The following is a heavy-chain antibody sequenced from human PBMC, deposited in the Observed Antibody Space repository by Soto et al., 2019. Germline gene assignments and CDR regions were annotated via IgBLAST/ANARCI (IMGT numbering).Heavy chain of an antibody. CDR2: INPNSGGT. V-gene: IGHV1-2*04. Sequence: VASVKVACKASGYTFTGYYMHWVRQAPGQGLEWMGWINPNSGGTNYAQKFQGWVTMTRDTSISTAYMELSRLRSDDTAVYYCARGPYDYVWGSYRHDAFDIWGQGTMVTVSS. CDR1: GYTFTGYY. CDR3: ARGPYDYVWGSYRHDAFDI. J-gene: IGHJ3*02. D-gene: IGHD3-16*02.